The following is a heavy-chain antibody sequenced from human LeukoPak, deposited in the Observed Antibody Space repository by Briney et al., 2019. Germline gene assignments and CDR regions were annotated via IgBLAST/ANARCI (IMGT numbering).Heavy chain of an antibody. CDR2: INPNSGGT. V-gene: IGHV1-2*02. Sequence: ASVKVSCKASGYTFTGYYMHWVRQAPGQGLEWMGWINPNSGGTNYAQKFQGRVTMTRDTSISTAYMELSRLRPDDTAVYCCARIIRGAAAGNNWFDPWGQGTLVTVSS. J-gene: IGHJ5*02. D-gene: IGHD6-13*01. CDR3: ARIIRGAAAGNNWFDP. CDR1: GYTFTGYY.